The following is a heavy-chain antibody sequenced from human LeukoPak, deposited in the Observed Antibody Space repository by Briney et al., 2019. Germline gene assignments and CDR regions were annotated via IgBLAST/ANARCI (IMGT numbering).Heavy chain of an antibody. D-gene: IGHD3-22*01. J-gene: IGHJ4*02. CDR3: ARDRAGGYPPEAFEY. CDR1: GFTVSNNY. V-gene: IGHV3-48*02. CDR2: IDSRSRAI. Sequence: PGGSLTLSCAASGFTVSNNYMRWVRQAPGKGLKWISYIDSRSRAIYYADSVKGRITISRDNAKNTLYLDINSLKDEDTAVYYCARDRAGGYPPEAFEYWGLGTRVTVSS.